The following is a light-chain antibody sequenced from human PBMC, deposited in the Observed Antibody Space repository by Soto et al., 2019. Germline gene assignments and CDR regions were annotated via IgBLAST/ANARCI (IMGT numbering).Light chain of an antibody. V-gene: IGKV3-20*01. CDR1: QSVNSSF. CDR3: HPYWTSPWK. J-gene: IGKJ1*01. Sequence: EIVLTQSPGTLSLSPGQGATLSCRASQSVNSSFLAWYQQKVGQAPRLLIYGASSRATGIPDRFSGSGSGTDFSLNGSRIEAENFSIYYFHPYWTSPWKFGQGTKVENK. CDR2: GAS.